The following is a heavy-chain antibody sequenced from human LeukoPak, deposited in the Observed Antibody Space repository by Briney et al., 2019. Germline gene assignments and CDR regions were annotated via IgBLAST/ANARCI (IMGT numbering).Heavy chain of an antibody. CDR1: GGTFSSYA. CDR3: AREGGYSGYDLGAFDI. J-gene: IGHJ3*02. V-gene: IGHV1-69*01. CDR2: IIPIFGTA. Sequence: ASVKVSCKASGGTFSSYAISWVRQAPGQGLEWMGGIIPIFGTANYAQKFQGRVTITADESTSTAYMELSSLRSEDTAVYYCAREGGYSGYDLGAFDIWGQGTMVTVSS. D-gene: IGHD5-12*01.